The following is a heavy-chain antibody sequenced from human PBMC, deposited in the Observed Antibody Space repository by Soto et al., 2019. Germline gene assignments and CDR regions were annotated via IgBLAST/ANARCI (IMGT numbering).Heavy chain of an antibody. Sequence: SETLSLTCTVSGGSISSYYWSWIRQPPGKGLEWIAYIYYSGSTNYNPSLKSRVTISVDTSKNQFSLNLSSVTAADTAVYYCARLDYYNMDVWGKGTTVTVSS. V-gene: IGHV4-59*08. CDR2: IYYSGST. CDR1: GGSISSYY. CDR3: ARLDYYNMDV. J-gene: IGHJ6*03.